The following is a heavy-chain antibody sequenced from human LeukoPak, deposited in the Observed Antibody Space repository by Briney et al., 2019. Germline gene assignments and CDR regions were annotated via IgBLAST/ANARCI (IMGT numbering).Heavy chain of an antibody. Sequence: GASVKVSCKASGYTFTGYYMHWVRQAPGQGLEWMGWINPNSGGTNYAQKFQGRVTMTRDTSISTAYMELSRPRSDDTAVYYCAREWTRSSSAEYYFDYWGQGTLVTVSS. D-gene: IGHD6-6*01. V-gene: IGHV1-2*02. CDR1: GYTFTGYY. CDR2: INPNSGGT. CDR3: AREWTRSSSAEYYFDY. J-gene: IGHJ4*02.